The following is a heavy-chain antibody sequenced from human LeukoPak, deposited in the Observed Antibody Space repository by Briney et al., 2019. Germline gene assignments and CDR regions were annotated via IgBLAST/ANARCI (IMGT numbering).Heavy chain of an antibody. J-gene: IGHJ5*01. Sequence: PSETLSLTCAVYSGSFSDHYWSWTRQSPGKGLEWIGEINHSGTTNYFPSLKSRATISVDTSKNQFSLKLSSVTAADTAVYYCARMIRGVQSHLSWFDSWGQGTLVTVSS. D-gene: IGHD3-10*01. V-gene: IGHV4-34*01. CDR1: SGSFSDHY. CDR3: ARMIRGVQSHLSWFDS. CDR2: INHSGTT.